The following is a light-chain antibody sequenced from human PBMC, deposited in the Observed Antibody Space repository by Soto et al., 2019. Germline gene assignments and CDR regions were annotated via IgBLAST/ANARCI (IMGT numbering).Light chain of an antibody. CDR2: DVS. V-gene: IGLV2-11*01. CDR1: RSDVGGYDY. J-gene: IGLJ1*01. Sequence: QSALTQPRSVSGSPGQSATISCTGTRSDVGGYDYVSWYQQLPGKAPKLVIFDVSNRPSGVPDRFSGSKSGNTASPTISGLQAEDEADYYCCSYAGTSLYVFGSGTKVTVL. CDR3: CSYAGTSLYV.